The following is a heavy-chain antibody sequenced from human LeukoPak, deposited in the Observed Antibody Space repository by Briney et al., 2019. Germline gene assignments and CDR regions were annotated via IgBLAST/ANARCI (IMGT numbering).Heavy chain of an antibody. CDR3: ARDPDDSSGMGAD. CDR1: GYTFTGYY. V-gene: IGHV1-2*02. J-gene: IGHJ4*02. CDR2: INPNSGGT. D-gene: IGHD3-22*01. Sequence: GAPVKVSCKASGYTFTGYYMHWVRQAPGQGLEWMGWINPNSGGTNYAQKFQGRVTMTRDTSISTAYMELSRLRSDDTAVYYCARDPDDSSGMGADWGQGTLVTVSS.